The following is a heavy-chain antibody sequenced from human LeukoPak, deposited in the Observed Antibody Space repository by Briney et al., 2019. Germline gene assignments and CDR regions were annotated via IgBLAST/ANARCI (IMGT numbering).Heavy chain of an antibody. V-gene: IGHV1-69*04. CDR1: GGTFSSYA. J-gene: IGHJ1*01. CDR3: AKGGLRGGYCSSTSCYTAEYFQH. CDR2: IIPILGIA. D-gene: IGHD2-2*02. Sequence: SVKVSCKASGGTFSSYAISWVRQAPGQGLEWMGRIIPILGIANYAQKFQGRVTITADKSTSTAYMELSSLRSEDTAVYYCAKGGLRGGYCSSTSCYTAEYFQHWGQGTLVTVSS.